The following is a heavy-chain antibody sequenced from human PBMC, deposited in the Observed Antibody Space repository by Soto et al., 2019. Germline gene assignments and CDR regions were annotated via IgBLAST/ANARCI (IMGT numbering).Heavy chain of an antibody. CDR3: AKDLDVVVVVTATRGLDV. CDR1: GFTFDNYG. V-gene: IGHV3-30*18. CDR2: ISYDGSKK. Sequence: QVQLVESGGGVVQPGRSLRLSCAASGFTFDNYGLHWVRQAPGKGLEWVAVISYDGSKKFYADSVTGRFTISRDNSKNTLYLQMNTRSVEDTAVYYCAKDLDVVVVVTATRGLDVWGQGTTVTVSS. J-gene: IGHJ6*02. D-gene: IGHD2-15*01.